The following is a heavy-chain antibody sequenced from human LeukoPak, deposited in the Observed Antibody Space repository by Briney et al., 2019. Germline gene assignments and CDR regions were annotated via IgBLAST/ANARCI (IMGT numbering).Heavy chain of an antibody. CDR2: ISGSGGST. Sequence: PGGSLRLSCAASGLTFSSYAMSWVRQAPGKGLEWVPGISGSGGSTYYADSVKGRFTISRDNSKNTLYLQMKSLRAEDTAVYYCAKDPTDFDSSGQTYFDYWGQGTLVTVSS. D-gene: IGHD3-22*01. CDR1: GLTFSSYA. V-gene: IGHV3-23*01. CDR3: AKDPTDFDSSGQTYFDY. J-gene: IGHJ4*02.